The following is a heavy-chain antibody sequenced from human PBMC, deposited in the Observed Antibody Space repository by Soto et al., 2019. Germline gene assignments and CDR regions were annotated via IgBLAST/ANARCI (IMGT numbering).Heavy chain of an antibody. CDR2: ISWDGGST. Sequence: GGSLRLSCAASGFTFDDYTMHWVRQAPGKGLEWVSLISWDGGSTYYADSVKGRFTISRDNSKNSLYLQMNSLRTEDTALYYCAKVSQNYYYYGMDVWGQGTTVTVSS. V-gene: IGHV3-43*01. CDR3: AKVSQNYYYYGMDV. J-gene: IGHJ6*02. CDR1: GFTFDDYT.